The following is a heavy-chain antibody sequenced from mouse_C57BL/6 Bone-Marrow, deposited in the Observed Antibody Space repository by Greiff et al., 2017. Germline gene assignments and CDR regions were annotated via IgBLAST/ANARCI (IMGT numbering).Heavy chain of an antibody. CDR3: AREFYYGNYVAMDY. J-gene: IGHJ4*01. Sequence: EVKLMESGGGLVKPGGSLKLSCAASGFTFSSYAMSWVRQTPEKRLEWVATISDGGSYTYYPDNVKGRFTISRDNAKNNLYLQMSHLKSEDTAMYYCAREFYYGNYVAMDYWGQGTSVTVSS. D-gene: IGHD2-1*01. CDR2: ISDGGSYT. V-gene: IGHV5-4*01. CDR1: GFTFSSYA.